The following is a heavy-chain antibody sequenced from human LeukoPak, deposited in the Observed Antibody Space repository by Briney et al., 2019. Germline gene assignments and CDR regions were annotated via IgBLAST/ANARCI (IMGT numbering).Heavy chain of an antibody. J-gene: IGHJ3*02. CDR3: AKTVLWFGDPFGGAFDI. Sequence: GGSLRLSCAASGFTFSSYWMSWVRQAPGKGLEWVANIKQDGSEKYYVDSVKGRFTISRDNAKNSLYLQMNSLRAEDTAVYYCAKTVLWFGDPFGGAFDIWGQGTMVTVSS. CDR2: IKQDGSEK. V-gene: IGHV3-7*03. CDR1: GFTFSSYW. D-gene: IGHD3-10*01.